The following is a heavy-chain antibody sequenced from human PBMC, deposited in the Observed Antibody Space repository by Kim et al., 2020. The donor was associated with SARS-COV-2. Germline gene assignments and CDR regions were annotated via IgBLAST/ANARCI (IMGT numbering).Heavy chain of an antibody. CDR1: GGSFSGYY. CDR3: ARSNYYYDSSGYYSHDAFDI. V-gene: IGHV4-34*01. Sequence: SETLSLTCAVYGGSFSGYYWSWIRQPPGKGLEWIGEINHSGSTNYNPSLKSRVTISVDTSKNQFSLKLSSVTAADTAVYYCARSNYYYDSSGYYSHDAFDIWGQGTMVTVSS. J-gene: IGHJ3*02. CDR2: INHSGST. D-gene: IGHD3-22*01.